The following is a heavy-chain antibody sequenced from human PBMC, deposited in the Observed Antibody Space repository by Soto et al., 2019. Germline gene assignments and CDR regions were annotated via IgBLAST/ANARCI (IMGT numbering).Heavy chain of an antibody. CDR1: GFTFRNYA. CDR2: IHGEGAGS. CDR3: VKDGVARNGNWDWFDP. Sequence: EVELLESGGGLVQPGGSVRLSCAASGFTFRNYAMSWVRQAPGKGLEWVSSIHGEGAGSFYAGAVKGRFTVSRDDSKQTLYLQMSSLRVDDTAVYYCVKDGVARNGNWDWFDPWGQGTLVTVAS. V-gene: IGHV3-23*01. J-gene: IGHJ5*02. D-gene: IGHD6-19*01.